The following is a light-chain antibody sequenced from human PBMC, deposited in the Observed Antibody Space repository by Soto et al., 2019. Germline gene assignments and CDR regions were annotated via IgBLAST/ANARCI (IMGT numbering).Light chain of an antibody. CDR2: DAS. CDR3: QQRSHWPT. Sequence: EIGLTQSPATLSLSPGERATRSCRASQSVSSHLAWYQQKPGQSPRLLIYDASNRATGIPARFSGSGSGTDFTLTISSLEPEDFAFYFCQQRSHWPTFGQGTKVDIK. CDR1: QSVSSH. J-gene: IGKJ1*01. V-gene: IGKV3-11*01.